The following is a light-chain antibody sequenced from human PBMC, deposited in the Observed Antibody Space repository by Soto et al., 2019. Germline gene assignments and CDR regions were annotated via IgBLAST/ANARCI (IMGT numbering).Light chain of an antibody. CDR3: QQDGSSPRT. V-gene: IGKV3-20*01. J-gene: IGKJ1*01. CDR2: DAS. CDR1: QSVSGN. Sequence: IVLTKCPVSLSVSPGERATLSCRASQSVSGNLAWYQQKPGQPPRLLIYDASNRATGIPDRFSGSGSGTDFTLTISRLEPEDFAVYYCQQDGSSPRTFGQGTKVDIK.